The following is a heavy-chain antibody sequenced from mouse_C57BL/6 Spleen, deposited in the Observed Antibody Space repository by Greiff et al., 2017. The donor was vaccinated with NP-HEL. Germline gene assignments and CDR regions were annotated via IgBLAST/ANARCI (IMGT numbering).Heavy chain of an antibody. J-gene: IGHJ3*01. V-gene: IGHV14-1*01. Sequence: VQLQQSGAELVRPGASVKLSCTASGFNIKDYYMHWVKQRPEQGLEWIGRIDPEDGDTEYAPKFQGKATMTADTSSNTAYLQLSSLTSEDTAGYYCTQDYGSPWFAYWGQGTLVTVSA. CDR3: TQDYGSPWFAY. CDR1: GFNIKDYY. CDR2: IDPEDGDT. D-gene: IGHD1-1*01.